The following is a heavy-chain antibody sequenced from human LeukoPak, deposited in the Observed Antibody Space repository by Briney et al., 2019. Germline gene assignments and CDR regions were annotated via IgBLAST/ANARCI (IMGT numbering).Heavy chain of an antibody. V-gene: IGHV1-2*02. CDR1: GYTFTGYY. J-gene: IGHJ4*02. CDR3: ARRLWDDSGWYFDY. D-gene: IGHD6-19*01. CDR2: INPNSGGT. Sequence: GASVKVSRKASGYTFTGYYMHWVRQAPGQGLEWMGWINPNSGGTNYAQKFQGRVTMTRDTSISTAYMELSRLRSDDTAVYYCARRLWDDSGWYFDYWGQGTLVTVSS.